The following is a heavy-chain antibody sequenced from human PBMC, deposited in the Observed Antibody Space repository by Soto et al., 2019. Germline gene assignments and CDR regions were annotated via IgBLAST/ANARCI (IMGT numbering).Heavy chain of an antibody. CDR3: AWKGITIVLGVIPIPSEGGNWFDP. J-gene: IGHJ5*01. V-gene: IGHV4-39*01. CDR1: GGSIRSSSYY. D-gene: IGHD3-10*01. CDR2: IYYSGST. Sequence: SETLSLTCTVSGGSIRSSSYYWGWIRQPPGKRLERIGSIYYSGSTYYNQSLKTRITITVDTSKNQFSLKLSFVTAPVTAVYYCAWKGITIVLGVIPIPSEGGNWFDPWGQGTLVTVSS.